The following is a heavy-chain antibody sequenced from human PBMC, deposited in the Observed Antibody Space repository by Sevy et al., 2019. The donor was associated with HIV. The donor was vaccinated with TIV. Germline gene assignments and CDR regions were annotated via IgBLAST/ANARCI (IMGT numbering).Heavy chain of an antibody. CDR2: IYPDDSET. CDR1: GYSFTSYW. Sequence: GESLKISCKGSGYSFTSYWIGWVRQMPGKGLEWMGIIYPDDSETRYSPSFEGQVTISADKSISTAYLQWSSLKASDTAMYYCARVPYTSSCFDYWGQGTLVTVSS. J-gene: IGHJ4*02. D-gene: IGHD6-13*01. CDR3: ARVPYTSSCFDY. V-gene: IGHV5-51*01.